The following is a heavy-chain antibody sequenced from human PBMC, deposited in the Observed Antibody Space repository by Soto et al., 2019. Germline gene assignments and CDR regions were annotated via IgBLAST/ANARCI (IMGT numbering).Heavy chain of an antibody. CDR3: ARDKVGYYDSSGYYRVSVPPDYYYGMDV. D-gene: IGHD3-22*01. CDR2: IIPIFGTA. J-gene: IGHJ6*02. V-gene: IGHV1-69*01. Sequence: QVQLVQSGAEVKKPGSSVKVSCKASGGTFSSYAISWVRQAPGQGLEWMGGIIPIFGTANYAQKFQGRVTITADESTSTAYMELGSLRSEDTAVYYCARDKVGYYDSSGYYRVSVPPDYYYGMDVWGQGTTVTVYS. CDR1: GGTFSSYA.